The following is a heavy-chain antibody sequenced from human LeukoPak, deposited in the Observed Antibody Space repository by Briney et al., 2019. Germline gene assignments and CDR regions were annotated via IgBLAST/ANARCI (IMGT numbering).Heavy chain of an antibody. Sequence: PSETLSLTCTVSGGSISSSSYYWGWLRQPPGKGLEWIGSIYYSGSTYDKSSLKSRVTISVDTSKNQFSLNLSSVTAADTAVYYCARHHSSSFYFDYWGQGTLVTVSS. J-gene: IGHJ4*02. CDR1: GGSISSSSYY. D-gene: IGHD6-13*01. CDR2: IYYSGST. V-gene: IGHV4-39*01. CDR3: ARHHSSSFYFDY.